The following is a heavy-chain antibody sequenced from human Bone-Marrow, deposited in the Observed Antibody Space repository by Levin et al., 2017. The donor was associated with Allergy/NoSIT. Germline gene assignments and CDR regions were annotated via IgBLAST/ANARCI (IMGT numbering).Heavy chain of an antibody. CDR1: GGSFSDYS. Sequence: KPSETLSLTCAVNGGSFSDYSWSWIRQPPGKGLEWIGEINHSGSTNYSPSLKSRVTISIDTSKTQFSLKLSFVTAADTAVYFCARGRSRARVRVWGSYRSAGGTNWFDPWGQGTLVTVSS. J-gene: IGHJ5*02. D-gene: IGHD3-16*02. V-gene: IGHV4-34*01. CDR3: ARGRSRARVRVWGSYRSAGGTNWFDP. CDR2: INHSGST.